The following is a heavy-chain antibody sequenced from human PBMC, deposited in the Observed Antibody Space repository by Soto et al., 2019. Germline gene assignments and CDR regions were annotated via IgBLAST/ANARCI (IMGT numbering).Heavy chain of an antibody. Sequence: GGSLRLSCAASGFTFSSYWMHWVRQAPGKGLVWVSRINSDGSSTSYTDSGKGRFTISRDNAKNTLYLQMNSLRAEDTAVYYCARDQGYCSSTSCSQDYYYGMDVWGQGTTVTVSS. CDR3: ARDQGYCSSTSCSQDYYYGMDV. D-gene: IGHD2-2*01. V-gene: IGHV3-74*01. J-gene: IGHJ6*02. CDR2: INSDGSST. CDR1: GFTFSSYW.